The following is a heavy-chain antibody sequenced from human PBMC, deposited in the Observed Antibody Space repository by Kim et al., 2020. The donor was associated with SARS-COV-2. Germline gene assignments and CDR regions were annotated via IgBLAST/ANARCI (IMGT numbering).Heavy chain of an antibody. D-gene: IGHD1-26*01. CDR1: GGSIRSYY. V-gene: IGHV4-59*08. CDR3: AKQFSGSYLGAFDI. J-gene: IGHJ3*02. Sequence: SETLSLTCTVSGGSIRSYYWSWIRQPPGKGLEWIGYIYYSGTTSYNPSLKRRVTMSVDTSKNQFSLKLSSVTAADTAIYYCAKQFSGSYLGAFDIWGQGT. CDR2: IYYSGTT.